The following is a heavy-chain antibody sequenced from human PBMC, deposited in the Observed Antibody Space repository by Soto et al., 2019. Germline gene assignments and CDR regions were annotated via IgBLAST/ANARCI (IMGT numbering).Heavy chain of an antibody. CDR3: ARRIVATKPYYYYGMDV. CDR1: GFPFSSYA. D-gene: IGHD5-12*01. V-gene: IGHV3-64*01. Sequence: GGSLRLSCAASGFPFSSYARHWVRQAPGKGLEYVSAISSNGGSTYYANSVKGRFTISRDNSKNTLYLQMGSLRAEDMAVYYCARRIVATKPYYYYGMDVWGQGTTVTVSS. J-gene: IGHJ6*02. CDR2: ISSNGGST.